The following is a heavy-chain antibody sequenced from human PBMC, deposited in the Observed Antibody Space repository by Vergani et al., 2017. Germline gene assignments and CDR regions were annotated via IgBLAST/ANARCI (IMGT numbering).Heavy chain of an antibody. Sequence: EGQLVESGGGLVQPGGSLRLSCAASEFSFDKYWMSWVRQAPGKGLEWVANIKQDGNDKYYVESVKGRFTISRDNAKNSLYLQMNDLRAEDTAVYYCARYSSSAYYYYYMDVWGKGTTVTVSS. CDR3: ARYSSSAYYYYYMDV. CDR1: EFSFDKYW. CDR2: IKQDGNDK. V-gene: IGHV3-7*01. D-gene: IGHD6-6*01. J-gene: IGHJ6*03.